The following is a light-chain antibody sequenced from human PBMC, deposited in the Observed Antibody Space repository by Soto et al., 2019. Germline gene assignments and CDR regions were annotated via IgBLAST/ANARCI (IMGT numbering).Light chain of an antibody. V-gene: IGLV2-8*01. CDR2: EVS. CDR3: QSYDRSLSGSF. J-gene: IGLJ1*01. Sequence: QSALTQPPSAAGSPGQSVTISCTETSTDVGGYNYVSWYQQYPGKAPKLMIYEVSKRPSGVPDRFSGSRSATSASLTITGLQAEDEADYYCQSYDRSLSGSFFGTGTKVTVL. CDR1: STDVGGYNY.